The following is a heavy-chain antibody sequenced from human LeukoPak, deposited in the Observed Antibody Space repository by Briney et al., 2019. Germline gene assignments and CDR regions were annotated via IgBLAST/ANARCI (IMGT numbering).Heavy chain of an antibody. V-gene: IGHV3-21*01. J-gene: IGHJ4*02. CDR2: ISSSSSYI. CDR1: GFTFSSYS. D-gene: IGHD1-14*01. CDR3: VKDNPLDY. Sequence: GGSLRLSCAASGFTFSSYSMNWVRQAPGKVLEWVSSISSSSSYIYYADSVKGRFTISRDNAKNTLYLHINSLRAEDTAVYYCVKDNPLDYWGQGTLVIVSS.